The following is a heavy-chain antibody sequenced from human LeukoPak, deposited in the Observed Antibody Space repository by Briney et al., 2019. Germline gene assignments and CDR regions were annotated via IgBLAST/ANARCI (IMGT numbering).Heavy chain of an antibody. CDR1: GYSISSDYS. CDR3: ARGRSEVLLWFGELPPRFNWFDP. D-gene: IGHD3-10*01. V-gene: IGHV4-38-2*02. J-gene: IGHJ5*02. Sequence: SETLSLTCTVSGYSISSDYSWGWIRQPPGKGLEWIGCIYHSGRTFYSPSLKSRVTISVDTSKNQFSLKLSSVTAADTAVYYCARGRSEVLLWFGELPPRFNWFDPWGQGTLVTVSS. CDR2: IYHSGRT.